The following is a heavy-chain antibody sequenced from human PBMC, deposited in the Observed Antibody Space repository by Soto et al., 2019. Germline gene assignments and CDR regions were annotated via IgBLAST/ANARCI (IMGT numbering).Heavy chain of an antibody. Sequence: ASVKVSCKASGYTFTSYDINWVRQATGQVLEWMGWMNPNSGNTGYAQKFQGRVTMTRNTSISTAYMELSSLRSEDTAVYYCARAALRPYYDFWSGPNWWFDPWGQGTLVTVSS. CDR1: GYTFTSYD. J-gene: IGHJ5*02. CDR2: MNPNSGNT. CDR3: ARAALRPYYDFWSGPNWWFDP. D-gene: IGHD3-3*01. V-gene: IGHV1-8*01.